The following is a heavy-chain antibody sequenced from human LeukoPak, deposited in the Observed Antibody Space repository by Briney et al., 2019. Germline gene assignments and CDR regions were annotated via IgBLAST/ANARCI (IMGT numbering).Heavy chain of an antibody. CDR1: GFSFSNYA. CDR3: ARDRYSSGWYHAFDI. CDR2: ISGSGGST. V-gene: IGHV3-23*01. Sequence: PGGSLRLSCTASGFSFSNYALTWVRQAPGKGLEWVSAISGSGGSTYYADSVKGRFTISRDNSKNTLYLQMNSLRAEDTAVYYCARDRYSSGWYHAFDIWGRGTMVTVSS. J-gene: IGHJ3*02. D-gene: IGHD6-19*01.